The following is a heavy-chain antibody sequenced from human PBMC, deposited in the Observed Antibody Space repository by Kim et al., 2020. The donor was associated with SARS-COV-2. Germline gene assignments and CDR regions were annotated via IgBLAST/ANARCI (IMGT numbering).Heavy chain of an antibody. V-gene: IGHV7-4-1*02. CDR1: GYTFTSYA. CDR3: ARAPRVTIFGVVDRFDP. Sequence: ASVKVSCKASGYTFTSYAMNWVRQAPGQGLEWMGWINTNTGNPTYAQGFTGRFVFSLDTSVSTAYLQISSLKAEDTAVYYCARAPRVTIFGVVDRFDPWGQGTLVPVSS. J-gene: IGHJ5*02. CDR2: INTNTGNP. D-gene: IGHD3-3*01.